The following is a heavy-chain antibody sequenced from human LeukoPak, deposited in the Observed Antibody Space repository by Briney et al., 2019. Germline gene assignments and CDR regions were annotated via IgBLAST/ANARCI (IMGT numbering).Heavy chain of an antibody. D-gene: IGHD2-21*02. J-gene: IGHJ4*02. Sequence: GGSLRLSCAASGLSVSNNYMNWVRQAPGKGLEWVAVIWYDGSNKYYADSVKGRFTISRDNSKHTLYLQMNSLRVEDTAMYYCAREYCGGNCYGDYWGQGTLVTVSS. CDR3: AREYCGGNCYGDY. CDR1: GLSVSNNY. CDR2: IWYDGSNK. V-gene: IGHV3-33*08.